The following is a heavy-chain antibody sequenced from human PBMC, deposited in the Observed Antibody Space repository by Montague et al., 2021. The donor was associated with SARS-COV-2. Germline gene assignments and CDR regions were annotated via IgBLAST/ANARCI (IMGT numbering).Heavy chain of an antibody. D-gene: IGHD1-7*01. J-gene: IGHJ5*02. CDR1: GGSVGSSHYY. Sequence: SETLSLTCTVSGGSVGSSHYYWAWIRQPPGKGLEWIGTIYYSGSTYYNPSPRSRVTIDVDASTNQFSLKLHSVTAADTAVYFCARGLYNWNYEHWFDTWGQGTLVTASS. CDR2: IYYSGST. V-gene: IGHV4-39*01. CDR3: ARGLYNWNYEHWFDT.